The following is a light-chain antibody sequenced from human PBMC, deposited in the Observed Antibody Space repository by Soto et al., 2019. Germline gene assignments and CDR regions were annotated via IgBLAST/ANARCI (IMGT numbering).Light chain of an antibody. V-gene: IGLV2-14*01. CDR2: EVT. J-gene: IGLJ3*02. Sequence: QSALTQPASVSGSPGQSITISCTRTSSDIGDYNYVSWYQQHPGKAPKLMIYEVTNRPSGVSNRFSGSESGHTASLTISGLQAEDEADYYCGSYTIDSTWEFGGGTKVTVL. CDR3: GSYTIDSTWE. CDR1: SSDIGDYNY.